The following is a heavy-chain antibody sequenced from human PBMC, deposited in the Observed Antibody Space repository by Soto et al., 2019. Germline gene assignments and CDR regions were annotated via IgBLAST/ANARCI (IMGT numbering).Heavy chain of an antibody. CDR1: GGSVSSGSYY. D-gene: IGHD3-10*01. J-gene: IGHJ6*02. V-gene: IGHV4-61*01. Sequence: SETLSLTCTVSGGSVSSGSYYWSWIRQPPGKGLEWIGYIYYSGSTNYNPSLKSRVTISVDTSKNQFSLKLSSVTAADTAVYYRARGDYYGSGRHYYYYGMDVWGQGTTVTVSS. CDR2: IYYSGST. CDR3: ARGDYYGSGRHYYYYGMDV.